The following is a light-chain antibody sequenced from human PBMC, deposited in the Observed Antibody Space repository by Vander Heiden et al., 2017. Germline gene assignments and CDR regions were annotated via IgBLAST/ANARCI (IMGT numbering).Light chain of an antibody. CDR2: WAS. J-gene: IGKJ2*01. CDR3: QQYYSTPYT. V-gene: IGKV4-1*01. Sequence: DIVMTQSPDSLAVSLGERATINCKSSQSVLYRSNNKNYLAWYQQKPGQPPKLLIYWASTRESGVPDRFSGSGSGTDFTLTISSLQAEDVAVYYCQQYYSTPYTFSQETKLEIK. CDR1: QSVLYRSNNKNY.